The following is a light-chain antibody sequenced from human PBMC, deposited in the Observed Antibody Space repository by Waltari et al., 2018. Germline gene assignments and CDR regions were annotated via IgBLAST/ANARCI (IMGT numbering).Light chain of an antibody. Sequence: DIVLTQSPATLSLSPGESASLSSWTSQSVTSSYLAWYQQKPGQSPRLLISGASSRAAGIPARFSGSGSGTDFTLTISRLEPEDFAVYYCQQYGSSFTFGPGTKVDIK. CDR2: GAS. V-gene: IGKV3-20*01. CDR3: QQYGSSFT. CDR1: QSVTSSY. J-gene: IGKJ3*01.